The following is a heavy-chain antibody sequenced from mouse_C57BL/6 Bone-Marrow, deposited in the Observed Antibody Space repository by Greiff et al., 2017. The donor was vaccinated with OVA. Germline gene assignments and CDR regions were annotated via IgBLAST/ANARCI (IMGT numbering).Heavy chain of an antibody. CDR1: GFTFSDYG. V-gene: IGHV5-17*01. D-gene: IGHD4-1*01. CDR2: ISSGSSTI. J-gene: IGHJ1*03. Sequence: EVKLMESGGGLVKPGGSLKLSCAASGFTFSDYGMHWVRQAPEKGLEWVAYISSGSSTIYYADTVKGRFTISRDNAKNTLFLQMTSLRSEDTAMYYCARPAWDEGWYFDVWGTGTTVTVSS. CDR3: ARPAWDEGWYFDV.